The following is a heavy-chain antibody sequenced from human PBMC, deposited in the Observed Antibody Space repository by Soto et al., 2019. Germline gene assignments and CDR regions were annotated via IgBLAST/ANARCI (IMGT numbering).Heavy chain of an antibody. CDR1: GFTFGGYA. CDR3: AKDSYGGNSGLYFDY. D-gene: IGHD2-21*02. Sequence: GGSLRLSCAVSGFTFGGYAMTWVRQAPGKGLEWVSSISGTGSSTYYADSVKGRFTISRDNSKNTLYLQMSSLRAGDTAVYYCAKDSYGGNSGLYFDYWGLGSLVTVSS. V-gene: IGHV3-23*01. J-gene: IGHJ4*02. CDR2: ISGTGSST.